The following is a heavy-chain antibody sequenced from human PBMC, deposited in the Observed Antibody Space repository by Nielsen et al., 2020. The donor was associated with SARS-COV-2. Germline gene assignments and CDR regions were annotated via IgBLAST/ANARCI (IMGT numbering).Heavy chain of an antibody. J-gene: IGHJ4*02. V-gene: IGHV1-2*05. D-gene: IGHD1-1*01. CDR1: GYTFTGYY. Sequence: ASVKVSCKASGYTFTGYYMNWVRQAPGQGLEWMGRMNSNTGDTTYAQNFQGRVTMTRDTSISTAYMELSRLTSDDSVVYYCARESWSDRSFDYWGQGTLVTVSS. CDR2: MNSNTGDT. CDR3: ARESWSDRSFDY.